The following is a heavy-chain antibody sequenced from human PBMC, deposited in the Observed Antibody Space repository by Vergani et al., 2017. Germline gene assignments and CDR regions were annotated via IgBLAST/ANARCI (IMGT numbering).Heavy chain of an antibody. CDR1: GFTFSSYS. CDR2: ISSSSSYI. V-gene: IGHV3-21*01. J-gene: IGHJ6*02. Sequence: EVQLVESGGGLVKPGGSLRLSCAASGFTFSSYSMNWVRQAPGKGLEWVSSISSSSSYIYYADAVKGRFTISRDNAKNSLYLQMNSLRAEDTAVYYCARHHYDRLRGMDVWGQGTTVTVSS. D-gene: IGHD3-22*01. CDR3: ARHHYDRLRGMDV.